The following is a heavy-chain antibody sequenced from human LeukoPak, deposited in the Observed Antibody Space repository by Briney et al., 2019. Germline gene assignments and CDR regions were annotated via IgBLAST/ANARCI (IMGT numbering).Heavy chain of an antibody. J-gene: IGHJ4*02. CDR3: ARFGYYYDSSGSY. V-gene: IGHV4-30-4*01. CDR2: IYYSGST. D-gene: IGHD3-22*01. CDR1: GGSISSGDYY. Sequence: PSQTLSLTYTVSGGSISSGDYYWSWIRQPPGKGLEWIGYIYYSGSTYYNPSLKSRVTISVDTSKNQFSLKLSSVTAADTAVYYCARFGYYYDSSGSYWGQGTLVTVSS.